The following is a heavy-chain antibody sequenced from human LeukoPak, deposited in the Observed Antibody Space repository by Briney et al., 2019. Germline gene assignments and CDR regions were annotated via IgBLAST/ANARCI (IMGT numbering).Heavy chain of an antibody. CDR3: ARDSVAGVSYY. Sequence: GGSLRLSCAASGFTFSSYWMSWVRQAPGKGLEWVANIKQDGSEQYYVDSVKGQFTISRDNAKNSLDLQMNSLRAEDTAVYYCARDSVAGVSYYWGQGTLVTVSS. CDR1: GFTFSSYW. D-gene: IGHD3-10*01. V-gene: IGHV3-7*01. J-gene: IGHJ4*02. CDR2: IKQDGSEQ.